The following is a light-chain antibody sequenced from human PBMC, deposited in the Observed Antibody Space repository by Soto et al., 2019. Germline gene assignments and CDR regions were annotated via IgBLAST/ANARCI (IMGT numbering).Light chain of an antibody. J-gene: IGLJ2*01. Sequence: QSVLTQPPSVSGAPGQRVTISCTGSSSNIGANYDVHWYQQLPGTAPKLLIYGNSNRPSGVPDRFSGSKSGTSASLAITGRQAEDEADYYCQSYDSSLSGVVFGGGTKLTVL. V-gene: IGLV1-40*01. CDR1: SSNIGANYD. CDR2: GNS. CDR3: QSYDSSLSGVV.